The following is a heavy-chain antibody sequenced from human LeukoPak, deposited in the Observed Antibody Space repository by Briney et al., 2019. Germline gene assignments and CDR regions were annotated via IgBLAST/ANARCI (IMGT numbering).Heavy chain of an antibody. CDR3: ARAGTVEMTPLDY. Sequence: ASVKVSCKASGYTFTSYAMHWVRQAPGQGLEWMGWINPNSGGTNYAQKFQGRVTMTRDTSISTAYMELSRLRSDDTAVYYCARAGTVEMTPLDYWGQGTLVTVSS. CDR2: INPNSGGT. CDR1: GYTFTSYA. J-gene: IGHJ4*02. V-gene: IGHV1-2*02. D-gene: IGHD5-24*01.